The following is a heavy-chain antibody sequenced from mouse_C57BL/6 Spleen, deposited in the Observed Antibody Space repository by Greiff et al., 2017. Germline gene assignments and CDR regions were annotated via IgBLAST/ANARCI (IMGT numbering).Heavy chain of an antibody. CDR1: GYAFSSYW. Sequence: QVQLQQSGAELVKPGASVKISCKASGYAFSSYWMNWVKQRPGKGLEWIGQIYPGDGDTNYNGKFKGTATLTADKSSSTAYMQLSSLTSEDSAVYFCANRAPDSSGYAMDYWGQGTSVTVSS. J-gene: IGHJ4*01. CDR2: IYPGDGDT. CDR3: ANRAPDSSGYAMDY. D-gene: IGHD3-2*02. V-gene: IGHV1-80*01.